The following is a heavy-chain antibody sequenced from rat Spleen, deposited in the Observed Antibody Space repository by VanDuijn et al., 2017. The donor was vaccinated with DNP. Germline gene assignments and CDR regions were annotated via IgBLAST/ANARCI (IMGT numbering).Heavy chain of an antibody. Sequence: QVQLKESGPGLVQPSQTLSLTCTVSGFSLTNYAVGWVRQPSGKGPEWMGRMWYDGDTAYNSALKSRLSINRDTSKNQVFLKMNSLQTDDTAVYYCAVGTTGYAMDAWGQGTSVTVSS. V-gene: IGHV2-63*01. D-gene: IGHD1-5*01. CDR3: AVGTTGYAMDA. CDR1: GFSLTNYA. CDR2: MWYDGDT. J-gene: IGHJ4*01.